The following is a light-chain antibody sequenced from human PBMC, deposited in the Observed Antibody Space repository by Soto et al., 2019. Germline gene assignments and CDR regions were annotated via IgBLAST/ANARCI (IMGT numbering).Light chain of an antibody. V-gene: IGLV1-44*01. CDR3: AAWDDSLSGYV. J-gene: IGLJ1*01. Sequence: QSVLTQPPSASGTPGQRVTISCSGSSSNIGSNTVNWYQQLPGKAPKLLIYSNNQRPSGVPDRFSGSKSGTSASLAISGLRSEDEADYYCAAWDDSLSGYVFGTGTKLTVL. CDR2: SNN. CDR1: SSNIGSNT.